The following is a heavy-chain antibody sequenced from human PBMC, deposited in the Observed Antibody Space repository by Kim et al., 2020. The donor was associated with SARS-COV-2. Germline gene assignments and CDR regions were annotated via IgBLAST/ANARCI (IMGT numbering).Heavy chain of an antibody. V-gene: IGHV1-3*01. CDR3: ARVVGRHRAFDAFDI. CDR1: GYTFTSYA. CDR2: INAGNGNT. J-gene: IGHJ3*02. Sequence: ASVKVSCKASGYTFTSYAMHWVRQAPGQRLEWMGWINAGNGNTKYSQKFQGRVTITRDTSASTAYMELSSLRSEDTAVYYCARVVGRHRAFDAFDIWGQGTMVTVSS. D-gene: IGHD2-21*01.